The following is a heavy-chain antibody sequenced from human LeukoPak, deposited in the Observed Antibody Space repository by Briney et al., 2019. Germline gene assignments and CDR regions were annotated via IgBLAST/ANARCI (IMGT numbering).Heavy chain of an antibody. CDR3: ARDYSSSSGYFDY. Sequence: GASVKVSCKASGYTFTGYYMHWVRQAPGQGLERMGWINPNSGDTNYAEKFQGRVTMTRDTSISTAYMDLRRLRSDDTAVYYCARDYSSSSGYFDYWGQGTLVTVSS. CDR1: GYTFTGYY. J-gene: IGHJ4*02. D-gene: IGHD6-6*01. V-gene: IGHV1-2*02. CDR2: INPNSGDT.